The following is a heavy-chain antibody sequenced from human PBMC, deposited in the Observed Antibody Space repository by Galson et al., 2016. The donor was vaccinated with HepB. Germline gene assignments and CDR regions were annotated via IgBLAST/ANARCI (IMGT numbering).Heavy chain of an antibody. D-gene: IGHD6-13*01. CDR3: VKGHSSSWLTEC. CDR1: GFTFSSYG. Sequence: SLRLSCAASGFTFSSYGMQWVRQAPGKGLEWVALISNDGSNNYYADSVKGRFTISRDNSKNTLFLQMNSLRAEDTAVYYCVKGHSSSWLTECWGQGTLVTVSS. J-gene: IGHJ4*02. CDR2: ISNDGSNN. V-gene: IGHV3-30*18.